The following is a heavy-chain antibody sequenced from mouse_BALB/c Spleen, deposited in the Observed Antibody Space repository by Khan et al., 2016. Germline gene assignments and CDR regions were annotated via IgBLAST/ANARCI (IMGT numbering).Heavy chain of an antibody. CDR2: INTYTGEP. CDR1: GYTFTNYG. D-gene: IGHD2-3*01. V-gene: IGHV9-1*02. J-gene: IGHJ4*01. Sequence: QSQLVQSGPELKKPGETVKISCKASGYTFTNYGMNWVKQAPEKGLKWMGWINTYTGEPTYADDFKGRFAFSLETSASTAYLQINNLKNEDMATYFCARRRGYLSAMDYWGQGTSVTVSS. CDR3: ARRRGYLSAMDY.